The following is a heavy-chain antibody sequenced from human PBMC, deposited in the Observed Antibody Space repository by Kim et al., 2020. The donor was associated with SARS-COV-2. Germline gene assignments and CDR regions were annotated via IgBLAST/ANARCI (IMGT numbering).Heavy chain of an antibody. V-gene: IGHV3-49*03. CDR1: GFTFGDYA. Sequence: GGSLRLSCTASGFTFGDYAMSWFRQAPGKGLEWVGFIRSKAYGGTTEYAASVKGRFTISRDDSKSIAYLQMNSLKTEDTAVYYCTRLGHSSGWYFQGEIYYGMDVWGQGTTVTGAS. CDR3: TRLGHSSGWYFQGEIYYGMDV. J-gene: IGHJ6*02. CDR2: IRSKAYGGTT. D-gene: IGHD6-19*01.